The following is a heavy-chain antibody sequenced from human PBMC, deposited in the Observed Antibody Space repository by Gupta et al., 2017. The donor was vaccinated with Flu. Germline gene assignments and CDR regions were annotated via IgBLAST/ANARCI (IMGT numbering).Heavy chain of an antibody. D-gene: IGHD3-16*01. J-gene: IGHJ6*02. V-gene: IGHV3-15*01. CDR3: WVRLETDTPPLYYYYGMDV. Sequence: EVQLVESGGGLVKPGGSLRLSCAASGFTFSNAWMRWVRQAPGKGLEWVGRIKSKTDGGTTDYAAPVKGRFTISRDDSKNTLYLQMNSLKTEDTAVYYCWVRLETDTPPLYYYYGMDVWGQGTTVTVSS. CDR1: GFTFSNAW. CDR2: IKSKTDGGTT.